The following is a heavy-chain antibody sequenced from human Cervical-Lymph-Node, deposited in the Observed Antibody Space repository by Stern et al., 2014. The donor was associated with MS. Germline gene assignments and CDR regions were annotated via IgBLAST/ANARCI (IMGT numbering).Heavy chain of an antibody. D-gene: IGHD1-26*01. CDR1: GYTFTSYG. V-gene: IGHV1-18*01. Sequence: QVQLVQSGAEVKKPGASVKVSCEASGYTFTSYGISWMRQVPGQGLEWMGWVSTYNGGTKYSQNFQGRVTMTTDSSTSSVYMELRSLRSDDTAIYFWARDRWGSHDIGGTYYRYWGQGTLVTVSS. CDR2: VSTYNGGT. CDR3: ARDRWGSHDIGGTYYRY. J-gene: IGHJ4*02.